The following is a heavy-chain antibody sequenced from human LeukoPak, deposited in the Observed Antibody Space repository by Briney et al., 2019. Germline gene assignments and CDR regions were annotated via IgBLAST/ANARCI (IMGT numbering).Heavy chain of an antibody. CDR3: ARGWSGSYYSHHYYYMDV. CDR1: GYTFTGYY. D-gene: IGHD1-26*01. Sequence: ASVKVSCKASGYTFTGYYMHWVRQAPGQGLEWMGWINPNSGGTNYAQKFQGRVTMTRDTSISTAYMELSRLRSDDTAVYYCARGWSGSYYSHHYYYMDVWGKGTTVTVSS. V-gene: IGHV1-2*02. J-gene: IGHJ6*03. CDR2: INPNSGGT.